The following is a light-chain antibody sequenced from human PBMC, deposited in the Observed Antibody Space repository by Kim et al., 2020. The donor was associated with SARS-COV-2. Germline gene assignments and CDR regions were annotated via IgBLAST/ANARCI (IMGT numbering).Light chain of an antibody. CDR2: QDS. CDR1: KLGDKY. Sequence: SYELTQPPSVSVSPGQTASINCSGDKLGDKYACWYQQKPGQSLVLVIYQDSKRPSGIPERFSGSNSGNTATLTISGTQAMDEADYYCQAWDSSVVFGGGT. CDR3: QAWDSSVV. J-gene: IGLJ2*01. V-gene: IGLV3-1*01.